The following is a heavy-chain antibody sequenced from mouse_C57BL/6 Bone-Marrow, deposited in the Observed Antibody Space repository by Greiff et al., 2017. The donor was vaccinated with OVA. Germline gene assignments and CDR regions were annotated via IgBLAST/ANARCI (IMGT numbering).Heavy chain of an antibody. CDR1: GYAFSSYW. J-gene: IGHJ1*03. CDR3: ARRGAYYWYFDV. Sequence: VQLQESGAELVKPGASVKISCKASGYAFSSYWMNWVKQRPGKGLEWIGQIYPGDGDTNYNGKFKGKATLTADKSSSTAYMQLSSLTSEDSAVDFCARRGAYYWYFDVWGTGTTVTVSS. CDR2: IYPGDGDT. D-gene: IGHD3-1*01. V-gene: IGHV1-80*01.